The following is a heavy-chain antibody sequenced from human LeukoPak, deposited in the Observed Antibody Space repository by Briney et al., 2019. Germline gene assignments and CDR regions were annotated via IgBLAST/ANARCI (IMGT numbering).Heavy chain of an antibody. CDR3: ARAGIYDSSGYSYRFFDY. CDR2: IYYSGST. V-gene: IGHV4-31*03. D-gene: IGHD3-22*01. Sequence: TSETLSLTCTVSGGSISNGGYYWSWIRQHPGKGLEWIGYIYYSGSTYYNPSLKSRVTISVDTSKNQFSLKLSSVTAADTAVYYCARAGIYDSSGYSYRFFDYWGQGTLVTVSS. J-gene: IGHJ4*02. CDR1: GGSISNGGYY.